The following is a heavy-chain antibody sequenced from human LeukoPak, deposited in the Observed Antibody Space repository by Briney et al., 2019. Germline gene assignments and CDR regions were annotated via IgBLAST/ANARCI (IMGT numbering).Heavy chain of an antibody. Sequence: SETLSLTCAVYGGSFSGYYWSWIRQPPGKGLEWIGEINHSGSTNYNPSLKSRVTISVDTSKNQFSLKLSSVTAADTAVYYCARLEYSTPNFFDYWGQGTLATVSS. CDR2: INHSGST. J-gene: IGHJ4*02. CDR1: GGSFSGYY. CDR3: ARLEYSTPNFFDY. V-gene: IGHV4-34*01. D-gene: IGHD6-6*01.